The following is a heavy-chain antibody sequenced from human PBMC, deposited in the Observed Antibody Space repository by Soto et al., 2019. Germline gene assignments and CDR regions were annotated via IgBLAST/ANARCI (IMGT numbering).Heavy chain of an antibody. CDR3: ARDRYSNGVLYGMDV. CDR1: GYTFTSYA. V-gene: IGHV1-2*04. CDR2: INPNSGGT. J-gene: IGHJ6*02. D-gene: IGHD2-8*01. Sequence: ASVKVSCKASGYTFTSYAMHWVRQAPGQRLEWMGWINPNSGGTNYAQKFQGWVTMTRDTSISTAYMELSRLRSDDTAVYYCARDRYSNGVLYGMDVWGQGTTVTVSS.